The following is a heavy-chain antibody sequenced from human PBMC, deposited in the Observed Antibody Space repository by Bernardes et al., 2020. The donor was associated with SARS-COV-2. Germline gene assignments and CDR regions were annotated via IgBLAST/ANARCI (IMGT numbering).Heavy chain of an antibody. CDR1: GFTFSACS. CDR2: MAHDGSKT. V-gene: IGHV3-30-3*01. Sequence: GGSLRLSCEASGFTFSACSMHWVRQAPGKGLEWVAVMAHDGSKTDCADSVKGRFTISRDNSKNTLYLQMNSLRAEDTAVYYCAKDGGLVALYWYFDLWGRGTLVTVSS. CDR3: AKDGGLVALYWYFDL. J-gene: IGHJ2*01. D-gene: IGHD5-12*01.